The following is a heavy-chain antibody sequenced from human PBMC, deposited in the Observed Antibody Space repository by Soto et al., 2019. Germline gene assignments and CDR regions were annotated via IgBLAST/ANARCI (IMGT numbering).Heavy chain of an antibody. CDR2: IIPILGIA. CDR3: ARDIVATMHDDFDI. D-gene: IGHD5-12*01. V-gene: IGHV1-69*04. Sequence: GASVKVSCKASGGTFSSYTISWVRQAPGQGLEWMGRIIPILGIANYAQKFQGRVTITADKSTSTAYMELSSLRSEDTAVYYCARDIVATMHDDFDIWGQGTMVTVSS. J-gene: IGHJ3*02. CDR1: GGTFSSYT.